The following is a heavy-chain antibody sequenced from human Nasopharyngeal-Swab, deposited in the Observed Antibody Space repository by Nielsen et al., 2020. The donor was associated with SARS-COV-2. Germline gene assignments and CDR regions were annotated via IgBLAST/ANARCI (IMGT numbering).Heavy chain of an antibody. J-gene: IGHJ4*02. CDR1: GCSISSYY. D-gene: IGHD6-19*01. CDR2: IYYSGST. V-gene: IGHV4-59*08. CDR3: ARHLAVAGDFDY. Sequence: GSLRLSCTVSGCSISSYYWSWIRQPPGKGLEWIGYIYYSGSTNYNPSLKSRVTISVDTSKNQFSLKLSSVTAADTAVYYCARHLAVAGDFDYWGQGTLVTVSS.